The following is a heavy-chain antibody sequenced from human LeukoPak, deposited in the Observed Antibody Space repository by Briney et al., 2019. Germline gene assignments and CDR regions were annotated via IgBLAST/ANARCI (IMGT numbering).Heavy chain of an antibody. CDR2: INPNSGGT. CDR3: AKSTTVTTWVVDY. CDR1: GYTFTGYY. D-gene: IGHD4-17*01. V-gene: IGHV1-2*02. J-gene: IGHJ4*02. Sequence: ASVKVSCKASGYTFTGYYMHWVRQAPGQGLEWMGWINPNSGGTNYAQKFQGRVTVTRDTSISTAYMELSRLRSDDTAVYYCAKSTTVTTWVVDYWGQGTLVTVSS.